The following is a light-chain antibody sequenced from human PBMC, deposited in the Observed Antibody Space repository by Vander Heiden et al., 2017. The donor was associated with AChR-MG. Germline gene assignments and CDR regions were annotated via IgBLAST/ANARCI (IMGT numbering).Light chain of an antibody. CDR2: WAS. CDR1: QSVLYSSNNKNY. Sequence: EIVMTQSPDSLAVSLGERATINCKSSQSVLYSSNNKNYLAWYQQKPGQPPKLLIYWASTRESGVPDRFSGSGSGTDFTLTISSLQAEDVAVYYCQQDDSTPETFGQGTKVEIK. CDR3: QQDDSTPET. J-gene: IGKJ1*01. V-gene: IGKV4-1*01.